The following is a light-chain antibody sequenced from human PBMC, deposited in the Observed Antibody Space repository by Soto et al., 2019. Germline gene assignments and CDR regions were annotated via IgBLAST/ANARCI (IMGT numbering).Light chain of an antibody. J-gene: IGKJ1*01. CDR1: QSVSSSY. V-gene: IGKV3-20*01. CDR3: QQCGCTPRT. CDR2: GAS. Sequence: EIVLTQSPGTLSLSPGERATLSCRASQSVSSSYLAWYQQKPGQAPRLLIYGASSRATGIPDRFSGSGSGNGLPITSSILEHDDFALYYRQQCGCTPRTFGQGTKVEIK.